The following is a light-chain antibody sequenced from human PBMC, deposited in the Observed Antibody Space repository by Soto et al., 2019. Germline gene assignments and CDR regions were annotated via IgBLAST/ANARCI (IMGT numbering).Light chain of an antibody. CDR1: QNVYNK. J-gene: IGKJ4*01. CDR3: QQYHNWPVT. V-gene: IGKV3-15*01. CDR2: GAS. Sequence: EIVMTQSPATLSVSPGERVTFSCRASQNVYNKLAWYQHKPGQAPRLLISGASTGATGVPPRFSDSGSGTDFTLTVNSLQSEDIAVYYCQQYHNWPVTFGGGTKVEIK.